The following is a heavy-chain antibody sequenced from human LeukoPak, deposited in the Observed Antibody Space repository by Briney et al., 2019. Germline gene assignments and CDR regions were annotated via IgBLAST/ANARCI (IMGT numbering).Heavy chain of an antibody. CDR1: GYNFTNYW. V-gene: IGHV5-51*01. D-gene: IGHD6-19*01. CDR3: ARLTWEARIEKWLVREGYFDY. CDR2: IYPGDSDT. J-gene: IGHJ4*02. Sequence: GESLKISCKGSGYNFTNYWIGWVRQMPGKGLEWMGIIYPGDSDTRYSPSFQGQVTISADKSISTAYLQWSSLKASDTAMYYCARLTWEARIEKWLVREGYFDYWGQGTLVTVSS.